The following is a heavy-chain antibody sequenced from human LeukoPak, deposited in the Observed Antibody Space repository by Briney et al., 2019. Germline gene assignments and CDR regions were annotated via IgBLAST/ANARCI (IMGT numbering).Heavy chain of an antibody. D-gene: IGHD3-10*01. CDR3: ARARSYYYGSGSSVLDWFDP. CDR1: GYTFTSYG. V-gene: IGHV1-18*01. J-gene: IGHJ5*02. Sequence: ASVKVSCKASGYTFTSYGISWVRQAPGQGLEWMGWISAYNGNTNYAQKLQGRVTMTTDTSTSTAYMELRSLRSDDTAVYYCARARSYYYGSGSSVLDWFDPWGQGTLVTVSS. CDR2: ISAYNGNT.